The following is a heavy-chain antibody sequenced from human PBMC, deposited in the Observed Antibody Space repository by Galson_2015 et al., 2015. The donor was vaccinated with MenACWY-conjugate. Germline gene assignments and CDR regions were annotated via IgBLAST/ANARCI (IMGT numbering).Heavy chain of an antibody. Sequence: SVKVSCKASGYTLTDYGISWVRPAPGQGLGRMGWISAYIYDSRSARTNYAQNFKGRVTMTTATSTNTAYMELRSLRSDDTAVYYCARDVDIVGVFDPWGQGTLVSVSS. CDR3: ARDVDIVGVFDP. J-gene: IGHJ5*02. V-gene: IGHV1-18*01. CDR1: GYTLTDYG. CDR2: ISAYIYDSRSART. D-gene: IGHD2-15*01.